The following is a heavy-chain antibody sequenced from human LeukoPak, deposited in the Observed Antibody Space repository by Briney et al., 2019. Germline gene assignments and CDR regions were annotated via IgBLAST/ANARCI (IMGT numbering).Heavy chain of an antibody. CDR3: VTAPMSTPTPPS. J-gene: IGHJ5*02. CDR1: GFTFSSYE. Sequence: GGSLRLSCAASGFTFSSYEMNWVRQAPGKGLEWVSYISSSGSTIHYADSVKGRFTISRDNAKNSLFLQISSLRAEDTAVYYCVTAPMSTPTPPSWGQGTLVTVSS. V-gene: IGHV3-48*03. CDR2: ISSSGSTI. D-gene: IGHD4-17*01.